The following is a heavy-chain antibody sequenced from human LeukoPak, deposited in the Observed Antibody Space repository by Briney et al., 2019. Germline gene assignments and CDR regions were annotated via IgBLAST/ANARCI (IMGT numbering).Heavy chain of an antibody. CDR1: GYTFTSYA. V-gene: IGHV1-18*01. D-gene: IGHD6-13*01. CDR3: ARVELLRYSSSWYGCDY. Sequence: ASVKVSCKASGYTFTSYAMNWVRQAPGQGLEWMGWISAYNGNTNYAQKLQGRVTMTTDTSTSTAYMELRSLRSDDTAVYYCARVELLRYSSSWYGCDYWGQGTLVTVSS. J-gene: IGHJ4*02. CDR2: ISAYNGNT.